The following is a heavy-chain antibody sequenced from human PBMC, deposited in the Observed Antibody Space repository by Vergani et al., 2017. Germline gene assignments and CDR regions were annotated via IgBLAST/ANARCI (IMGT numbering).Heavy chain of an antibody. CDR2: IYYSGST. CDR3: ARESNYYGSGSSNWFDP. Sequence: QVQLQESGPGLVKPSETLSLTCTVSGGSISSYYWSWIRQPPGKGLEWIGYIYYSGSTNYNPSHKSRVTISVDTSKNQFSLKLSSVTAADTAVYYCARESNYYGSGSSNWFDPWGQGTLVTVSS. CDR1: GGSISSYY. V-gene: IGHV4-59*01. J-gene: IGHJ5*02. D-gene: IGHD3-10*01.